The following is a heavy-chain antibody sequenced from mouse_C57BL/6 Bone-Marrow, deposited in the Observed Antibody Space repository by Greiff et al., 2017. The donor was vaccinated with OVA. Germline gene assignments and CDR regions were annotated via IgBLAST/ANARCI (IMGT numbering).Heavy chain of an antibody. V-gene: IGHV1-72*01. Sequence: QVQLQQPGAELVKPGASVKLSCKASGYTFTSYWMHWVKQRPGRGLEWIGRIDTNSGGTKYNEKFKSKATLTVDKPSSTAYMQLSSLTSEDSAVYYCAREHDSYYWFAYWGQGTLVTVSA. CDR2: IDTNSGGT. J-gene: IGHJ3*01. D-gene: IGHD2-3*01. CDR3: AREHDSYYWFAY. CDR1: GYTFTSYW.